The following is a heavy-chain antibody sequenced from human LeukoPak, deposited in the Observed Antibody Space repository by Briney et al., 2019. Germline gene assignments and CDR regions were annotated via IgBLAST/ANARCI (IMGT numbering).Heavy chain of an antibody. CDR1: GFTFSNYA. J-gene: IGHJ5*02. CDR3: ARGADGVSSNSRGWFDP. V-gene: IGHV3-64*01. CDR2: ISSNGGST. Sequence: GGSLRLSCAASGFTFSNYAMHWVRQAPGKGLEYVSGISSNGGSTYYANSVKGRFTISRDNAKNSLYLQMNSLRAEDTAVYYCARGADGVSSNSRGWFDPWGQGTLVTVSS. D-gene: IGHD2-15*01.